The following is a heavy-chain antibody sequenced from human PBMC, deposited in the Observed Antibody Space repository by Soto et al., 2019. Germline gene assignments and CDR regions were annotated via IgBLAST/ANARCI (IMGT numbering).Heavy chain of an antibody. CDR2: ISYSGST. CDR1: GGSMSSHY. V-gene: IGHV4-59*11. Sequence: SETLSLTCTVSGGSMSSHYWTWPRQPPGKGLEWIGYISYSGSTYYNPSLKSRVTISADTSRNQFSLKLSSVIAADTAVYYCARADPDASVGYWGQGTLVTVSS. D-gene: IGHD3-16*01. J-gene: IGHJ4*02. CDR3: ARADPDASVGY.